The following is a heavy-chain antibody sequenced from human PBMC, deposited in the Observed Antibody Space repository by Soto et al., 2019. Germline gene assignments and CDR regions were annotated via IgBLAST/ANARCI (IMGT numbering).Heavy chain of an antibody. CDR2: FRTGGDDGTT. J-gene: IGHJ4*02. CDR1: GFTFSGYS. CDR3: AKKVNSGPGSQYFDY. Sequence: EVQLLESGGGLVQPGGSLRLSCAASGFTFSGYSMSWVRQAPGKGLEWVSGFRTGGDDGTTYYADSAKGRFTISRDNSKNTLFLQMNSLRAEDTAIYYCAKKVNSGPGSQYFDYWGQGTLVTVSS. D-gene: IGHD3-10*01. V-gene: IGHV3-23*01.